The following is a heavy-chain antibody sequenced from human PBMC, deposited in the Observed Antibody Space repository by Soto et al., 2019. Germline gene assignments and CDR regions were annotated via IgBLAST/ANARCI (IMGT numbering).Heavy chain of an antibody. V-gene: IGHV4-30-2*01. CDR2: IYHGGST. CDR3: ARLNRLRNDAFEI. Sequence: QVQLQESGSGLVKPSETLSLTCAVSGGSISSDYYSWSWIRQPPGKDLEWIGYIYHGGSTYYNPSLRSRVTLSVDTSKNQFSLRLTSVTAADTAVYSCARLNRLRNDAFEIWGQGTLVAVSS. D-gene: IGHD3-16*01. J-gene: IGHJ3*02. CDR1: GGSISSDYYS.